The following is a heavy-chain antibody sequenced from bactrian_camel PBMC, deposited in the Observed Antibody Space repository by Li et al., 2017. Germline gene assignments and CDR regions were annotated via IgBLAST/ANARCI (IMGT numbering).Heavy chain of an antibody. D-gene: IGHD3*01. CDR2: ILMSGSGE. CDR1: GITFSTYS. CDR3: ARGGRLTSISPLDQGITF. J-gene: IGHJ4*01. Sequence: HVQLVESGGGSVQAGGSLRLSCAASGITFSTYSSVRISWFRQAPGKELEWVATILMSGSGEHYRDSVAGRFTISRDNTKNTMSLQMTNLKTEDTAVYYCARGGRLTSISPLDQGITFRGQGTQVTVS. V-gene: IGHV3S1*01.